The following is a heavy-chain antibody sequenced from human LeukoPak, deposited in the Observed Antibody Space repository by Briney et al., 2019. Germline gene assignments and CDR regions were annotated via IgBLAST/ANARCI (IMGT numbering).Heavy chain of an antibody. CDR3: ARVLRLERPYYYYYMDV. CDR1: GFTLSGYS. V-gene: IGHV3-21*04. D-gene: IGHD1-1*01. J-gene: IGHJ6*03. CDR2: ISSSSSYI. Sequence: GGSLRLSCATSGFTLSGYSMNWVRQAPGKGLEWVSSISSSSSYIYYADSMKGRITISRDNARNSLYLEMNSLRADDTALYHCARVLRLERPYYYYYMDVWGKGTTVTISS.